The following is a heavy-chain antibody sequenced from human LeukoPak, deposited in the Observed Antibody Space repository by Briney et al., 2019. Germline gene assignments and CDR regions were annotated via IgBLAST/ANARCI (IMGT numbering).Heavy chain of an antibody. Sequence: SETLSLTCAVYGGSFSGYYWSWIRQPPGKGLEWIGEINHSGSTNYNPSPKSRVTISVDTSKNQFSLKLSSVTAADTAVYYCARGPKEGIAARDMSAYFDYWGQGTLVTVSS. J-gene: IGHJ4*02. V-gene: IGHV4-34*01. CDR3: ARGPKEGIAARDMSAYFDY. CDR2: INHSGST. D-gene: IGHD6-6*01. CDR1: GGSFSGYY.